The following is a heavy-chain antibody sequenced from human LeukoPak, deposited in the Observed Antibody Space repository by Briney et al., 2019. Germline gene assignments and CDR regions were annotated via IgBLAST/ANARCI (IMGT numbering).Heavy chain of an antibody. Sequence: SVKVSCKVSGYTLTELSMHWVRQAPGQGLEWMGRIIPILGIANYAQKFQGRVTITADKSTSTAYMELSSLRSEDTAVYYCASQRSVVVVAATGWYYYGMDVWGQGTTVTVSS. D-gene: IGHD2-15*01. V-gene: IGHV1-69*02. CDR2: IIPILGIA. CDR1: GYTLTELS. CDR3: ASQRSVVVVAATGWYYYGMDV. J-gene: IGHJ6*02.